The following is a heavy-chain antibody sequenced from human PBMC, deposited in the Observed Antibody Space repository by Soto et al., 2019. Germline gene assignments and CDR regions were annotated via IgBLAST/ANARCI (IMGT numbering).Heavy chain of an antibody. Sequence: QVQLQESGPGLVKPSQTLSLTCTVSGGSISSGGYYWSWIRQHPGKGLEWIGYIYYSGSTYYNPSLKSRVTISVDTSKNQFSLKLSSVTAADTAVYYCARGDFGSSWTDYFDYWGQGTLVTVSS. CDR2: IYYSGST. V-gene: IGHV4-31*03. CDR3: ARGDFGSSWTDYFDY. CDR1: GGSISSGGYY. J-gene: IGHJ4*02. D-gene: IGHD6-13*01.